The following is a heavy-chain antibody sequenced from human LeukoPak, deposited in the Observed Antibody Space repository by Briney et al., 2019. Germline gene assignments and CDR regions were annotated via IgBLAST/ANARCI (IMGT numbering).Heavy chain of an antibody. J-gene: IGHJ4*02. V-gene: IGHV3-21*01. CDR1: GFTFSSYS. D-gene: IGHD4-17*01. CDR2: ISSSSSYI. CDR3: ARDKDDYGDYLLGY. Sequence: GGSLRLSCAASGFTFSSYSMNWVRQAPGKGLEWVSSISSSSSYIYYADSVKGRFTISRDNAKNSLYLQMNSLRAEDTAVYYCARDKDDYGDYLLGYWGQGTLVTVSS.